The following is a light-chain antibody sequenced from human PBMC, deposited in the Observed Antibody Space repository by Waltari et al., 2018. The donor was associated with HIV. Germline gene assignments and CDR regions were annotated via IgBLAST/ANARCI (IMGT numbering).Light chain of an antibody. V-gene: IGLV1-47*01. CDR2: RNK. CDR1: NSKIGNNY. J-gene: IGLJ2*01. CDR3: AAWDDSLSGRVV. Sequence: QSVLTQQPSASGTPGQTVIISCSGTNSKIGNNYIYWYQQLPGATPKLLIYRNKQRPAGFPDRFSGPKSGTSASLAIRGLRPEDEADYYCAAWDDSLSGRVVFGGGTKLTVL.